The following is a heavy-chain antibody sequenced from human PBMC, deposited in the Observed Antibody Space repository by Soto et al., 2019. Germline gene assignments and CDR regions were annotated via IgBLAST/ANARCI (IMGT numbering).Heavy chain of an antibody. CDR3: ARDGGLYAMDV. D-gene: IGHD3-3*01. J-gene: IGHJ6*02. CDR2: IYYSGST. CDR1: GGSISSGGYY. Sequence: PSETLSLTCTVSGGSISSGGYYWSWIRQHPGKGLEWIGYIYYSGSTYYHPSLRSRVTISVDTSKNQFSLKLSSVTAADTAVYYCARDGGLYAMDVWGQGTTVTVSS. V-gene: IGHV4-31*03.